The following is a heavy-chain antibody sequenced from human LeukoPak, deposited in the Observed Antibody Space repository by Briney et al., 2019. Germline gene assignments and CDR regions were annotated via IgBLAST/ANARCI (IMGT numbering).Heavy chain of an antibody. CDR2: INHGGST. J-gene: IGHJ5*02. V-gene: IGHV4-34*01. CDR1: DESFSGSY. Sequence: SETLSLTCAVYDESFSGSYWSWIRQPPGKGLEWIGEINHGGSTNYNPSLKSRVTISVDTSKNQFSLKLSSVTAADTAVYYCARCRLRPTMVRGGYDWFDPWGQGTLVTVSS. CDR3: ARCRLRPTMVRGGYDWFDP. D-gene: IGHD3-10*01.